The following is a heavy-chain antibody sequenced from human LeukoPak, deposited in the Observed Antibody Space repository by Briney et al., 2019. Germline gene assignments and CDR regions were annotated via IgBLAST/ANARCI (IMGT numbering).Heavy chain of an antibody. V-gene: IGHV4-31*03. J-gene: IGHJ3*02. CDR1: GGSIRSGRYY. CDR3: ARDRTSAPNTNGI. CDR2: IYYSGGT. D-gene: IGHD2-8*01. Sequence: SETLSLTCTVSGGSIRSGRYYWSWIRQHPGKGLEWIGYIYYSGGTYYNPSLKSRVTISLDTSQNQFSLNLTSVTAADTAVYYCARDRTSAPNTNGIWGQGTMVVVSS.